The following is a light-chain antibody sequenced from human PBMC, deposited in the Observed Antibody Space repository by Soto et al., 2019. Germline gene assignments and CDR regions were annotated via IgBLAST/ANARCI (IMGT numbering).Light chain of an antibody. J-gene: IGKJ4*01. Sequence: DIQMTQSPSSLSASVGDRVTITCRASQDISTYLAWYQQKPGRAPKVLIRATSTLQSGVPSRFSGRVSGTDFTLSISNLQPEDSATYYCQQAKSLPLTFGGGTKVEIK. CDR2: ATS. V-gene: IGKV1-12*01. CDR1: QDISTY. CDR3: QQAKSLPLT.